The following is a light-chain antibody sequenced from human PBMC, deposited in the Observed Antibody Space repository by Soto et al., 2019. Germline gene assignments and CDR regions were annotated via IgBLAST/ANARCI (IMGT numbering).Light chain of an antibody. Sequence: IQMTQSPSSLSASVGDRVTVTCRASQSISSYLNWYQQKPGKAPKLLIYEASSLQSGVPSRFSGSGSGTDFTLTISSLRREDFATYYCQQSYSAPRTFGQGTKVEIK. CDR1: QSISSY. J-gene: IGKJ1*01. CDR3: QQSYSAPRT. V-gene: IGKV1-39*01. CDR2: EAS.